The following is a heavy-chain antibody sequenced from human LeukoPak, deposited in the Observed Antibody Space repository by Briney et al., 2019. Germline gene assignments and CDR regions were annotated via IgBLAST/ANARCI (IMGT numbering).Heavy chain of an antibody. CDR1: GYTLTELS. CDR3: ATGVVGASNEYFQH. Sequence: ASVKVSCKVSGYTLTELSMHWVRQAPGKGLEWMGGFDPEDGETIYAQKFQGRVTMTEDTSTDTAYMELSGLRSEDTAVYYCATGVVGASNEYFQHWGQGTLVTVSS. D-gene: IGHD1-26*01. CDR2: FDPEDGET. V-gene: IGHV1-24*01. J-gene: IGHJ1*01.